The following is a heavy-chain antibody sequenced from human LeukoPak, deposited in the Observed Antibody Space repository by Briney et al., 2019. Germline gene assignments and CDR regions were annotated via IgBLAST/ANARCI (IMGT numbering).Heavy chain of an antibody. Sequence: SVKVSCKASGGTFISYAISSVRATPGRGLEWMAGIIPIFGTANYAQKFQGRVTITADESTSTAYMELRSLRSEDTAVYYCARAHYDILTGASYYYYGIDVWGKGTTVTVSS. J-gene: IGHJ6*04. CDR2: IIPIFGTA. CDR1: GGTFISYA. CDR3: ARAHYDILTGASYYYYGIDV. V-gene: IGHV1-69*01. D-gene: IGHD3-9*01.